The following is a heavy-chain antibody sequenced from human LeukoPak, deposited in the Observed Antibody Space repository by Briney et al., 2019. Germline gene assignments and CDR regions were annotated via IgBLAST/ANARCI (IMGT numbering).Heavy chain of an antibody. D-gene: IGHD3-10*01. CDR1: GFTFSHYW. CDR3: ARDRLGRGSGAKAY. V-gene: IGHV3-7*01. J-gene: IGHJ4*02. Sequence: GGSLRLSCAAPGFTFSHYWMTWVRQAPGKGLEWVAQINQDGSEEYYMDSVKARFTISRDNAKNSVFLQMNSLRAEDTAVYYCARDRLGRGSGAKAYWGQGTLVTVSS. CDR2: INQDGSEE.